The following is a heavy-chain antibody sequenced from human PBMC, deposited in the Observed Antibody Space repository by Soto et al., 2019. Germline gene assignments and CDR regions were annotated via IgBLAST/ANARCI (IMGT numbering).Heavy chain of an antibody. J-gene: IGHJ3*02. CDR2: ISYNGNNQ. D-gene: IGHD6-19*01. V-gene: IGHV3-30*18. Sequence: ESGGGVVQPGTSLRLSCAASGFTLSSYGMHWVRQAPGKGLEWVAVISYNGNNQYYADSVRGRFTISRDNSKSKLYLQMNSLRAEDTAVYYCAKDRGHLAVAAITGGGDFDKWGQGTVVTVSS. CDR1: GFTLSSYG. CDR3: AKDRGHLAVAAITGGGDFDK.